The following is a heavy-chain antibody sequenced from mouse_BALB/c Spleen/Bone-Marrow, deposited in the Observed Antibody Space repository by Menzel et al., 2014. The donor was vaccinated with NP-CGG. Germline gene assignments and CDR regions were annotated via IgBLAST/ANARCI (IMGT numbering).Heavy chain of an antibody. D-gene: IGHD2-3*01. CDR3: ARWLLPYGLDY. CDR1: GFNIKDTY. CDR2: IDPANGNT. Sequence: QLQQSGAELVKPGASVKLSCTASGFNIKDTYMHWVKQRPEQGLEWIGRIDPANGNTKYDPKFQGKATITADTSSNTAYLQLRSLTSEDTAVYYCARWLLPYGLDYWGQGTSVTVSS. V-gene: IGHV14-3*02. J-gene: IGHJ4*01.